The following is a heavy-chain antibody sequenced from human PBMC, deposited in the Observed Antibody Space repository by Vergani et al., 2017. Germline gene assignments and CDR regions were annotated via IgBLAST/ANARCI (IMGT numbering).Heavy chain of an antibody. CDR2: IFSNDEK. Sequence: QVTLKESGPVLVTPTETLTLTCTVSGFSLSNARMGVSWIRQPPGKALEWLAHIFSNDEKSYSTSLKSRLTISKDTSKSQVVLTMTNMDPVDTATYYCARTYDYVWGSYRYTHDYWGQGTLVTVSS. D-gene: IGHD3-16*02. J-gene: IGHJ4*02. CDR1: GFSLSNARMG. V-gene: IGHV2-26*01. CDR3: ARTYDYVWGSYRYTHDY.